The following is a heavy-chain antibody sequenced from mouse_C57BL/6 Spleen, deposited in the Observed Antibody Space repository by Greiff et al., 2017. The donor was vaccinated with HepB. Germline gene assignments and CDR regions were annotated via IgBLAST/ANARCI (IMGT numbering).Heavy chain of an antibody. D-gene: IGHD3-1*01. V-gene: IGHV1-80*01. J-gene: IGHJ3*01. CDR2: IYPGDGDT. Sequence: QVHVKQSGAELVKPGASVKISCKASGYAFSSYWMNWVKQRPGKGLEWIGQIYPGDGDTNYNGKFKGKATLTADKSSSTAYMQLSSLTSEYSAVYFCARSGPFAYWGQGTLVTVSA. CDR1: GYAFSSYW. CDR3: ARSGPFAY.